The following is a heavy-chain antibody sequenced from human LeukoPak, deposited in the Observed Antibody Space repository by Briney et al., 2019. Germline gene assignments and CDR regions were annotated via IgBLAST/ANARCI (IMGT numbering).Heavy chain of an antibody. V-gene: IGHV1-24*01. CDR1: GYTLTELS. CDR3: ATVNQDDFWSGYYTYSYYYYYMDV. D-gene: IGHD3-3*01. CDR2: FDPEDGET. J-gene: IGHJ6*03. Sequence: ASVKVSCKVSGYTLTELSMHWVRQAPGKGLEWMGGFDPEDGETIYAQKFQGRVTMTEDTSTDTAYMELSSLRSEDTAVYYCATVNQDDFWSGYYTYSYYYYYMDVWGKGTTVTVSS.